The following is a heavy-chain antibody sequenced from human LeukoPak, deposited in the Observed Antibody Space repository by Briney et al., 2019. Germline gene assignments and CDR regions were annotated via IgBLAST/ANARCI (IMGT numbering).Heavy chain of an antibody. D-gene: IGHD3-10*01. J-gene: IGHJ5*02. CDR3: ATEHYYGSGSYVCWFDP. CDR2: IYTSGST. Sequence: PSETLSLTCTVPGGSISSYYWSWIRQPAGKGLEWIGRIYTSGSTNYNPSLKSRVTMSVDTSKNQFSLKLSSVTAADTAVYYCATEHYYGSGSYVCWFDPWGQGTLVTVSS. CDR1: GGSISSYY. V-gene: IGHV4-4*07.